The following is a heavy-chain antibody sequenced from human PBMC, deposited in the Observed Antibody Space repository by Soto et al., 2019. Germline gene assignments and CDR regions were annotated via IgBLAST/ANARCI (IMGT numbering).Heavy chain of an antibody. J-gene: IGHJ1*01. Sequence: GGSLRLSCAASGFTFSSYGMHWVRQAPGKGLEWVAVISYDGSNKYYADSVKGRFTVSRDNSKNTLYLQMNSLRAEDTAVYYCAKVRLRYSSSYWEYFQHWGQGTLVTVSS. CDR3: AKVRLRYSSSYWEYFQH. D-gene: IGHD6-13*01. CDR1: GFTFSSYG. V-gene: IGHV3-30*18. CDR2: ISYDGSNK.